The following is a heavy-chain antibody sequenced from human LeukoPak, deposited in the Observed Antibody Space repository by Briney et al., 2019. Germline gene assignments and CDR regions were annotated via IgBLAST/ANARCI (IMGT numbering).Heavy chain of an antibody. CDR2: INPSGGST. D-gene: IGHD4-17*01. CDR1: GYTFTSYC. Sequence: PWASVKASCKASGYTFTSYCMHWVRQAPGQGLEWMGIINPSGGSTSYAQKFQGRVTMTRDTSTSTAYMELSSLRSEDTAVYYCARANYGDYAYFDYWGQGTLVTVSS. J-gene: IGHJ4*02. CDR3: ARANYGDYAYFDY. V-gene: IGHV1-46*01.